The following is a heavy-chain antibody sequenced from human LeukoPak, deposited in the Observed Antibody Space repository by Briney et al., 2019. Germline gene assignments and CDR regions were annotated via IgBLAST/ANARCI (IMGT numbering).Heavy chain of an antibody. D-gene: IGHD5-18*01. V-gene: IGHV4-59*01. CDR2: IYYSGGT. J-gene: IGHJ5*02. CDR3: ARGGGYSYGSNWFDP. Sequence: SETLSLTCTVSGGSISSYYWSWIRQPPGKGLEWIGYIYYSGGTNYNPSLKSRVTISVDTSKNQFSLKLSSVTAADTAVYYCARGGGYSYGSNWFDPWGQGTRVTVSS. CDR1: GGSISSYY.